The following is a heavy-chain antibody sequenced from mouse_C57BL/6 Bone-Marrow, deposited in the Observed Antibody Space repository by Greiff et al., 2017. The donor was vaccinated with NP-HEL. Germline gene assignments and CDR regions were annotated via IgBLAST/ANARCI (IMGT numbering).Heavy chain of an antibody. CDR1: GYTFTSYW. D-gene: IGHD2-3*01. CDR3: ARSMRWLLRRLAY. V-gene: IGHV1-59*01. J-gene: IGHJ3*01. CDR2: IDPSDSYT. Sequence: QVQLKQPGAELVRPGTSVKLSCKASGYTFTSYWMHWVKQRPGQGLEWIGVIDPSDSYTNYNQKFKGKATLTVDTSSSTAYMQLSSLTSEDSAVYYCARSMRWLLRRLAYWGQGTLVTVSA.